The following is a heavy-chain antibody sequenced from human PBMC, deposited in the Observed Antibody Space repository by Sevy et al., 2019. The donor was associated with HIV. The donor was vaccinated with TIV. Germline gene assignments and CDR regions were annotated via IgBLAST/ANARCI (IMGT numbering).Heavy chain of an antibody. CDR3: AREVAVTDTYYYYYYMDV. CDR2: RYYSGST. D-gene: IGHD2-21*02. J-gene: IGHJ6*03. CDR1: GGSISSYY. Sequence: SETLSLTCTVSGGSISSYYWSWIRRPPGKGLEWIGFRYYSGSTNDNPSLKSRVTISVDTSKNQFSLKLSSVTAADTAVYYCAREVAVTDTYYYYYYMDVWDKGTTVTVSS. V-gene: IGHV4-59*01.